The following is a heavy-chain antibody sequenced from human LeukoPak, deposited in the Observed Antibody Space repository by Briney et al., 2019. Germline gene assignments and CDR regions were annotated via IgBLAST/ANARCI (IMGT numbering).Heavy chain of an antibody. CDR3: AKDLALSQLGKLDY. V-gene: IGHV3-53*01. Sequence: GGSLRLSCAASEFIVSINYMTWVRQAPGKGLEWVSLIYSRGGTKYADSVKGRFTISRDNSKNTVSLQMNSLRGEDTAVYYCAKDLALSQLGKLDYWGQGTLVTVSS. D-gene: IGHD7-27*01. CDR2: IYSRGGT. J-gene: IGHJ4*02. CDR1: EFIVSINY.